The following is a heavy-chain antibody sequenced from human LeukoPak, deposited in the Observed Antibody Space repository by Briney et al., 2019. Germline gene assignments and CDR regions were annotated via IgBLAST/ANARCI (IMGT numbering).Heavy chain of an antibody. J-gene: IGHJ4*02. CDR3: ARGPKYISATGPYYFDY. V-gene: IGHV3-21*01. D-gene: IGHD6-13*01. Sequence: GGSLRLSCAASGFTFSSYWMHWVRQAPGKGLQWVASISSGSVYIYYADSMKGRFTISRDNAKNSMYLQMYSLRAEDTAVYYCARGPKYISATGPYYFDYWGQGTPVTVSS. CDR1: GFTFSSYW. CDR2: ISSGSVYI.